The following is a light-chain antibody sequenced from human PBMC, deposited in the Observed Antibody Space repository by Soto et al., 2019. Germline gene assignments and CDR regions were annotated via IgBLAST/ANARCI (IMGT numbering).Light chain of an antibody. V-gene: IGLV1-51*01. Sequence: QSVLTQPPSVSAAPGQTVTVSCSGSSSNIGNNHVYWYQHLPGTAPKVLIYDNNKRPSGIPDRFSGSKSATSATLDITGLQTGDEADYYCGSWDRSLRGWVFGGGTKLTVL. CDR1: SSNIGNNH. CDR3: GSWDRSLRGWV. J-gene: IGLJ3*02. CDR2: DNN.